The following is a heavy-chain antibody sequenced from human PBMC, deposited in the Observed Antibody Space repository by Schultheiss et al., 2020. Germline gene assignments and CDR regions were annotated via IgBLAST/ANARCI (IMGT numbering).Heavy chain of an antibody. CDR3: ARFGASTRASGMDV. V-gene: IGHV1-2*02. J-gene: IGHJ6*02. D-gene: IGHD3-10*01. CDR1: GYTFTGYY. CDR2: INPNSGGT. Sequence: ASVKVSCKASGYTFTGYYMHWVRQAPGQGLEWMGWINPNSGGTNYAQKFQGRVTITADKSTSTAYMELSSLRSEDTAVYYCARFGASTRASGMDVWGQGTTVTVSS.